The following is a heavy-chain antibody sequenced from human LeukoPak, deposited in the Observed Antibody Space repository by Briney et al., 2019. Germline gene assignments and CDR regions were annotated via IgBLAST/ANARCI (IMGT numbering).Heavy chain of an antibody. CDR1: GYTFTGYY. V-gene: IGHV1-2*02. CDR2: INPNSGGT. CDR3: ATAYYYDSSGYYFDY. J-gene: IGHJ4*02. D-gene: IGHD3-22*01. Sequence: ASVKVSCKAPGYTFTGYYMHWVRQAPGQGLEWMGWINPNSGGTNYAQKFQGRVTMTRDTSISTAYMELSRLRSDDTAVYYCATAYYYDSSGYYFDYWGQGTLVTVSS.